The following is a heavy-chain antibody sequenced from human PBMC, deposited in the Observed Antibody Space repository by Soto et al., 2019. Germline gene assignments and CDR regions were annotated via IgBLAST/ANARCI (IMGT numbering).Heavy chain of an antibody. CDR1: GGSSRSGGYS. D-gene: IGHD2-15*01. Sequence: PSETLSLTCAVSGGSSRSGGYSWSWIRQPPGKGLECIGYIYHSGSTYYNPSLKSRVTISVDRSKNQLSLKLSSVTADDTSVYYCARDFTPAETPGDDFDYWGRGTLVTVSS. CDR2: IYHSGST. CDR3: ARDFTPAETPGDDFDY. V-gene: IGHV4-30-2*01. J-gene: IGHJ4*02.